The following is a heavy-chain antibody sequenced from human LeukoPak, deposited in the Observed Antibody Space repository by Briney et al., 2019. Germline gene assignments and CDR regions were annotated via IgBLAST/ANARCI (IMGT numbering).Heavy chain of an antibody. CDR3: ARATMVRGVIGWFDP. J-gene: IGHJ5*02. CDR2: IYPGDSDT. CDR1: GYSFTSYW. D-gene: IGHD3-10*01. Sequence: GESLKISCKGSGYSFTSYWIGWVRQMPGKGLEWMGIIYPGDSDTRYSPSFQGQVTISADKSISTAYLQWSSLEASDTAMYYCARATMVRGVIGWFDPWGQGTLVTVSS. V-gene: IGHV5-51*01.